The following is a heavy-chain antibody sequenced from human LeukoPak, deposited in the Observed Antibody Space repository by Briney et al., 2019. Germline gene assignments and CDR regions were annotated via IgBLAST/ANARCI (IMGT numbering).Heavy chain of an antibody. D-gene: IGHD5-24*01. CDR2: VYSSGSA. Sequence: SETLSLTCTVSSGSINSDGYYWSWIRQPAGKGLEWIGRVYSSGSANYSPSLKSRVIISIDTSKNQFSLRLSSVTAADTAVYYCAXXYRKDVYNFDGFDIWGQGTMVTVS. CDR3: AXXYRKDVYNFDGFDI. V-gene: IGHV4-61*02. J-gene: IGHJ3*02. CDR1: SGSINSDGYY.